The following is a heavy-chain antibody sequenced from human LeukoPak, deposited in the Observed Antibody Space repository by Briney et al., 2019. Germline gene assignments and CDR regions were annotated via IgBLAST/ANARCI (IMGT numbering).Heavy chain of an antibody. CDR3: AREIRGSSGYYYVF. V-gene: IGHV1-18*01. Sequence: ASVKVSCKASGYTFTIHGISWVRQAPGQGLEWMGWISAYNGNTNYAQKLQGRVTMTTDTSTSTAYMELRSLRSDDTAVYYCAREIRGSSGYYYVFWGQGTLVTVSS. CDR2: ISAYNGNT. CDR1: GYTFTIHG. D-gene: IGHD3-22*01. J-gene: IGHJ4*02.